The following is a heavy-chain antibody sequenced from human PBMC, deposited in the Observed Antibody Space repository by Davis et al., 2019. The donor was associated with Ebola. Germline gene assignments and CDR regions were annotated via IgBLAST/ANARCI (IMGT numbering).Heavy chain of an antibody. CDR2: IKPSGGST. CDR3: ARERLVVVVAAGLDYYYYGMDV. CDR1: GYAFTTYY. Sequence: AASVKVSCKASGYAFTTYYMHWVRQAPGQGFEWMGIIKPSGGSTSYAQKFQGRVTMTRDTSTSTVYMELSSLRSEDTAVYYCARERLVVVVAAGLDYYYYGMDVWGKGTTVTVSS. J-gene: IGHJ6*04. D-gene: IGHD2-15*01. V-gene: IGHV1-46*01.